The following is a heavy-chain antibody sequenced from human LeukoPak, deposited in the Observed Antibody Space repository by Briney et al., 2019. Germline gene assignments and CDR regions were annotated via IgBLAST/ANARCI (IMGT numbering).Heavy chain of an antibody. J-gene: IGHJ4*02. CDR3: AKSQDGGRLFHFDY. V-gene: IGHV3-23*01. Sequence: GGSLRLSCAASGFTFSSYAMSWVRQAPGKGLEWVSVISGSGGSTYSADSVKGRFTISRDNSKNTLYLQMNSLKAEDTAVYFCAKSQDGGRLFHFDYWGQGTLVTVSS. CDR2: ISGSGGST. D-gene: IGHD1-26*01. CDR1: GFTFSSYA.